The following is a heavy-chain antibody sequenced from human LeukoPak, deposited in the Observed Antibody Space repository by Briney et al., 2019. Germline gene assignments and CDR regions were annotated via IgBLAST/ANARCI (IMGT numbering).Heavy chain of an antibody. CDR1: GGSISSYY. J-gene: IGHJ5*02. CDR2: IYYSGST. D-gene: IGHD6-13*01. V-gene: IGHV4-59*01. Sequence: SETLSLTCTVSGGSISSYYWSWIRQPPGKGLEWIGYIYYSGSTNYNPSLKSRVTISVDTSKNQFSLKLSSVTAADTAVYYCARLIAAAGTGNCWFDPWGQGTLVTASS. CDR3: ARLIAAAGTGNCWFDP.